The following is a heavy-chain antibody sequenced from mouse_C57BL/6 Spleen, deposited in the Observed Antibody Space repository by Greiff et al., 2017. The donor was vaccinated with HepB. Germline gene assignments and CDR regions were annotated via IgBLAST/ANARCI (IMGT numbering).Heavy chain of an antibody. J-gene: IGHJ3*01. CDR3: VRGDSSGSFAY. V-gene: IGHV10-1*01. CDR2: IRSKSNNYAT. CDR1: GFSFNTYA. D-gene: IGHD3-2*02. Sequence: EVQVVESGGGLVQPQGSLKLSCAASGFSFNTYAMNWVRQAPGKGLEWVARIRSKSNNYATYYADSVKDRFTISRDDSESMLYLQMNNLKTEDTAMYYCVRGDSSGSFAYWGQVTLVTVSA.